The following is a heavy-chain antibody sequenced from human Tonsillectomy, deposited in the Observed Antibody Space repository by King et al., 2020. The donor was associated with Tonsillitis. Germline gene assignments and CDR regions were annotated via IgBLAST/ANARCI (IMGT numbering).Heavy chain of an antibody. CDR3: AKPGESGHDLDDAFDI. J-gene: IGHJ3*02. CDR1: GFTFSSYG. D-gene: IGHD1-1*01. Sequence: QLVQSGGGVVQPGRSLRLSCAASGFTFSSYGMHWVRQAPGKGLEWVAVISYDGSNKYYADSVKGRFTISRDNSKNTLYLKMNSLRAEDTAVYYCAKPGESGHDLDDAFDIWGQGTMGTLSS. V-gene: IGHV3-30*18. CDR2: ISYDGSNK.